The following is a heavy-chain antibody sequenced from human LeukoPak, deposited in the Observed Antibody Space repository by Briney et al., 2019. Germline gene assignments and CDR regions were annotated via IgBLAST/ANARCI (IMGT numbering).Heavy chain of an antibody. J-gene: IGHJ4*02. CDR3: AREFKDYYGSGSYYPSDY. CDR1: GFTFSSYA. D-gene: IGHD3-10*01. Sequence: GGSLRLSCAASGFTFSSYAMHWVRQAPGKGLEYVSAISSNGGSTYYANSVKGRFTISRDNSKSTLYLQMGSLRAEDMAVYYCAREFKDYYGSGSYYPSDYWGQGTLVTVSS. CDR2: ISSNGGST. V-gene: IGHV3-64*01.